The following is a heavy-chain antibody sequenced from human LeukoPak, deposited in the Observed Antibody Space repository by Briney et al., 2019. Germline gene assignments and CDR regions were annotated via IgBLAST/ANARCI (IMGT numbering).Heavy chain of an antibody. CDR1: GYTFTGYY. CDR2: INPNSGGT. Sequence: ASVKVSCTASGYTFTGYYMHWVRQAPGQGLEWMGWINPNSGGTSYAQKFQGWVTMTRDTSISTAYMELSRLRSDDTAVYYCAREYSSGWWGYGMDVWGQGTTVTVSS. D-gene: IGHD6-19*01. CDR3: AREYSSGWWGYGMDV. J-gene: IGHJ6*02. V-gene: IGHV1-2*04.